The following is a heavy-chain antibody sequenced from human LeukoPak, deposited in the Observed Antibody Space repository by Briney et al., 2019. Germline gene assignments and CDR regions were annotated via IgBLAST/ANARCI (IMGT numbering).Heavy chain of an antibody. V-gene: IGHV3-9*01. CDR1: GFTFDDYA. CDR2: ISWNSGSI. J-gene: IGHJ6*02. Sequence: GGSLRLSCATSGFTFDDYAMHWVRQAPGRGLEWVSGISWNSGSIGYADSVKGRFTISRGNAKNSLYLQMNSLRAEDTALYFCAKDESHTYGMDVWGQGTTVTVSS. CDR3: AKDESHTYGMDV.